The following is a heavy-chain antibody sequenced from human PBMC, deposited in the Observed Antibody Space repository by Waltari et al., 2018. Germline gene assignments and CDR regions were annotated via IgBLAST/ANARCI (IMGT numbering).Heavy chain of an antibody. J-gene: IGHJ4*02. CDR2: INPNSGGA. CDR3: ARGENYYDTSGYYYY. V-gene: IGHV1-2*02. CDR1: GYTFNGYY. Sequence: QVQLVQSGDEVKKPGASVKVYCKASGYTFNGYYITWVRQAPGQGLEWRGWINPNSGGANYARRFQVRVTMTRDTSVSTAYMDLSRLRSDDTAVYYCARGENYYDTSGYYYYWGQGTLVTVSS. D-gene: IGHD3-22*01.